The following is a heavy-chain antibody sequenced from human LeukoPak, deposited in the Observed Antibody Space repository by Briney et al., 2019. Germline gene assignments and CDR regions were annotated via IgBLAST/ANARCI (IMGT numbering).Heavy chain of an antibody. CDR1: GGSISSSSYY. Sequence: SKTLSLTCTVSGGSISSSSYYWGWIRQPPGTGLEWIGSIYYSGSTYYNPSLKSRVTISVDTSKNQFSLKLSSVTAADTAVYYCARHVAEYSSSWYLDYWGQGTLVTVSS. D-gene: IGHD6-13*01. CDR3: ARHVAEYSSSWYLDY. J-gene: IGHJ4*02. CDR2: IYYSGST. V-gene: IGHV4-39*01.